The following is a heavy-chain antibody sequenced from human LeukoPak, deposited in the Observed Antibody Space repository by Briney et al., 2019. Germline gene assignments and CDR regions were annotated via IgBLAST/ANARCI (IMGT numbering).Heavy chain of an antibody. J-gene: IGHJ4*02. Sequence: QPGGSLRLSCAASGFTFSSYSMSWVRQAPGKGLEWVSAISGSGGSTYYADSVKGRFTISRDNSKNTLYLQMNSLRAEDTAVYYCAKDRHMVRGVINYWGQGTLVTVSS. CDR1: GFTFSSYS. CDR2: ISGSGGST. CDR3: AKDRHMVRGVINY. V-gene: IGHV3-23*01. D-gene: IGHD3-10*01.